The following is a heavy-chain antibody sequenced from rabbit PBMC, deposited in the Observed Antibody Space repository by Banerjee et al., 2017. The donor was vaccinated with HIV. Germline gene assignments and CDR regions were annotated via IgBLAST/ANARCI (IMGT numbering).Heavy chain of an antibody. CDR1: GFSFGDVDV. CDR2: MNTATGKA. Sequence: QQQLVESGGGLVKPGASLTLTCKASGFSFGDVDVMCWVRQAPGKGLEWIACMNTATGKAVSTPWGRGGFSISRSSSTPVSLRMSSLTAADTATYLCAKDLAGIIGWNFGLWGPGTLVTVS. J-gene: IGHJ6*01. V-gene: IGHV1S45*01. D-gene: IGHD4-1*01. CDR3: AKDLAGIIGWNFGL.